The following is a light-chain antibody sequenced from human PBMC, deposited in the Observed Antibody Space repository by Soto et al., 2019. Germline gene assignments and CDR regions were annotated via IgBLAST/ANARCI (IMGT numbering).Light chain of an antibody. CDR1: SSDVGGYNY. V-gene: IGLV2-14*01. CDR3: SSFTNTITRYD. CDR2: EVS. J-gene: IGLJ1*01. Sequence: QSLLAQPASVSGSPGQSITISCTGTSSDVGGYNYVSWFQHHPGKAPKLIIYEVSYRPSGVSNRFSGSKSGDTASLTISGLQAEDEADYYCSSFTNTITRYDLGNGTKVTV.